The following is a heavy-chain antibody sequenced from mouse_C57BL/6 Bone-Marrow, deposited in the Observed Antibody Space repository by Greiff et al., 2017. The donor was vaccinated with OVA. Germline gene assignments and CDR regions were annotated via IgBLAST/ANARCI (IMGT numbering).Heavy chain of an antibody. D-gene: IGHD1-1*01. V-gene: IGHV1-81*01. Sequence: VQLQQSGAELARPGASVKLSCKASGYTFTSYGISWVKQRTGQGLAWIGEIYPRSGNTYYNEKFKGKATLTADKSSSTAYMELRSLTSEDSAVYFCARRRDYYGSSQAWFAYWGQGTLVTVSA. CDR2: IYPRSGNT. CDR3: ARRRDYYGSSQAWFAY. CDR1: GYTFTSYG. J-gene: IGHJ3*01.